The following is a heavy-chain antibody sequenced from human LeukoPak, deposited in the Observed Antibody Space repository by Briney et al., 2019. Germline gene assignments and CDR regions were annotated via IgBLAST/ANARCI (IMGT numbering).Heavy chain of an antibody. J-gene: IGHJ4*02. CDR1: GGSISSSSYY. D-gene: IGHD4-23*01. V-gene: IGHV4-39*01. CDR3: ARLFGNSDFDY. Sequence: PSETLSLTCTVSGGSISSSSYYWGWIRQPPGKGLEWIGSIYYSGSTYYTPSLKSRVTISVDTSKNQFSLKLSSVTAADTAVYYCARLFGNSDFDYWGQGTLVTVSS. CDR2: IYYSGST.